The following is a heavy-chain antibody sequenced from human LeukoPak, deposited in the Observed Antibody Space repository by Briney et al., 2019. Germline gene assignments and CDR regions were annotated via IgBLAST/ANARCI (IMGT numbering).Heavy chain of an antibody. CDR3: ARGPVTRFEI. CDR2: IYSGGTT. D-gene: IGHD4-17*01. J-gene: IGHJ3*02. CDR1: RFTVSSNY. V-gene: IGHV3-53*01. Sequence: GGSLRLSCAASRFTVSSNYLSWVRQAPGKGLEWVSVIYSGGTTYCADSVKGRFTISRDNSNNTLYLQMNSRRVEDTAVYYCARGPVTRFEIWGQGTMVTVSS.